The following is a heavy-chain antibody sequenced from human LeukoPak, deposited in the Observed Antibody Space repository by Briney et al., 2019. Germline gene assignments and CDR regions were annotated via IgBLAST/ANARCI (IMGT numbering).Heavy chain of an antibody. CDR1: GFTFSSYA. Sequence: PGGSLRLSCAASGFTFSSYAMHWVRQAPGKGLEWVAVISYDGSNKYYADSVKGRFTISRDNSKNTLYLQMNSLRAEDTAVYYCAKGSAVGATGGYFDYWGQGTLVTVSS. CDR3: AKGSAVGATGGYFDY. V-gene: IGHV3-30-3*01. CDR2: ISYDGSNK. D-gene: IGHD1-26*01. J-gene: IGHJ4*02.